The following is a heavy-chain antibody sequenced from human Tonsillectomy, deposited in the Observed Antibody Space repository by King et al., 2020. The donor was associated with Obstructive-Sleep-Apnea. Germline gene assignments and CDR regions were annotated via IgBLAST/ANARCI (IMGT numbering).Heavy chain of an antibody. CDR2: IYYSGST. V-gene: IGHV4-39*07. D-gene: IGHD6-13*01. J-gene: IGHJ6*02. Sequence: QLQESGPGLVKPSETLSLTCTVSGGSFNSTSYYWGWIRQPPGKGLEWFGRIYYSGSTYYNPSLKSRVTISVDTSKNQFSLRLNSVTAADTALYYCARDAAAGYYYYGMDVWGQGTTVTVSS. CDR1: GGSFNSTSYY. CDR3: ARDAAAGYYYYGMDV.